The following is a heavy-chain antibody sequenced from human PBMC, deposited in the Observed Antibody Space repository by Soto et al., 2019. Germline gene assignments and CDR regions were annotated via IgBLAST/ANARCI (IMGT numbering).Heavy chain of an antibody. V-gene: IGHV4-39*01. CDR2: IYYSGST. CDR3: ASRMVGATAFDS. Sequence: QLQLQESGPGLVKPSEILSLTCTVSGGSVSSSIYYWGWIRQPPGKGLEWIGSIYYSGSTHYSPSTKSRVTISVDTSKNQFSLKLTSVTAADTAVYYCASRMVGATAFDSWGQGTLVTVSS. CDR1: GGSVSSSIYY. D-gene: IGHD1-26*01. J-gene: IGHJ4*02.